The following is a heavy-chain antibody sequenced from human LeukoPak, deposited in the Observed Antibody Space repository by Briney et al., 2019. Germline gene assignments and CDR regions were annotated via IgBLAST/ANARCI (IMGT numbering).Heavy chain of an antibody. CDR1: GGSFSGYY. CDR2: INHSGST. D-gene: IGHD3-3*01. Sequence: SETLSLTCAVYGGSFSGYYWSWIRQPPGKGLEWIGEINHSGSTNYNPSLKSRVTISVDTSKNQFSLKLSSVTAADTAVYYCARGRARYDFWSGYYRRGDYYFDYWGQGTPVTVSS. CDR3: ARGRARYDFWSGYYRRGDYYFDY. V-gene: IGHV4-34*01. J-gene: IGHJ4*02.